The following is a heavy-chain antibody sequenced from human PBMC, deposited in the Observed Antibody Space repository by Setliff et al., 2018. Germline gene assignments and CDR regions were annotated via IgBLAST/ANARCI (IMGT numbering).Heavy chain of an antibody. CDR3: ARGGGSYRAGNSRPTYWFDP. CDR1: GYTFGAHY. D-gene: IGHD2-21*01. CDR2: INPNSGDT. J-gene: IGHJ5*02. Sequence: ASVKVSCKASGYTFGAHYIHWVRQAPGQGFEWMGWINPNSGDTNYAQNFQGRVTMTRDTSINTVYMDLSSLTSDDTAIYYCARGGGSYRAGNSRPTYWFDPWGQGTLGTVSS. V-gene: IGHV1-2*02.